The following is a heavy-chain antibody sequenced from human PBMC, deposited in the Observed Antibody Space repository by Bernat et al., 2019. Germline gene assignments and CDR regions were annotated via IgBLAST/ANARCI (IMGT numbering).Heavy chain of an antibody. Sequence: EVQLVESGGGLVQPGGSLRLSCAASGFIFSDYWMNWVRQAPGKGLEWVANIKQDGSDKYYMDSVRGRFTISRDNSKNSLYLQMNSLRAEDTAVYYCARGLFAIHCITTACHPNWFDPWGQGILVTVSS. J-gene: IGHJ5*02. CDR1: GFIFSDYW. D-gene: IGHD3-10*01. CDR3: ARGLFAIHCITTACHPNWFDP. V-gene: IGHV3-7*03. CDR2: IKQDGSDK.